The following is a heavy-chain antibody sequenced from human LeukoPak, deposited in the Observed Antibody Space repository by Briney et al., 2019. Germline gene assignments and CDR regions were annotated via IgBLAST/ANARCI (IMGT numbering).Heavy chain of an antibody. Sequence: GSLRLSCLASGFTFSNYAMHWVRQAPGKGLEYISAITDNAGSTYYADSVKGRFTISRDNSKNMLYLQMSSLTAEDTAVYYCVKRATVGAPSPLFDYWGQGTLVTVSS. CDR2: ITDNAGST. J-gene: IGHJ4*02. V-gene: IGHV3-64D*09. CDR1: GFTFSNYA. D-gene: IGHD1-26*01. CDR3: VKRATVGAPSPLFDY.